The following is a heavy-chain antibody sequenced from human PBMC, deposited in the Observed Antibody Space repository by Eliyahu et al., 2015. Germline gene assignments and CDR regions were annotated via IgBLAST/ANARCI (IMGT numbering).Heavy chain of an antibody. CDR1: GFTFSAYY. Sequence: EVQLVESGGGLVQPGGSRRLSCAASGFTFSAYYLGWVRQAPREGLEYVANINEDGSDRHYVDSVKARFSISRDNVRNLLYLQMNSLRPEDSAVYFCVRNGGRLDAWGQGTLVTVSS. CDR2: INEDGSDR. J-gene: IGHJ5*02. D-gene: IGHD3-16*01. V-gene: IGHV3-7*01. CDR3: VRNGGRLDA.